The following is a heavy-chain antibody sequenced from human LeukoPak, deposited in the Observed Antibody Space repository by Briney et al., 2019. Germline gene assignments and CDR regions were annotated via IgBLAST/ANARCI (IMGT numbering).Heavy chain of an antibody. J-gene: IGHJ4*02. D-gene: IGHD3-3*01. Sequence: ASVKVSCKASGYTFTSYAMNWVRQAPGQGLEWMGMIIPSDGFTTYAQKFQGRLTMTRDMSTSTVYMELSSLRSEDTALYYCATAGRRLFGVLIPLSFDYWGQGTLVTVSS. CDR3: ATAGRRLFGVLIPLSFDY. CDR2: IIPSDGFT. CDR1: GYTFTSYA. V-gene: IGHV1-46*01.